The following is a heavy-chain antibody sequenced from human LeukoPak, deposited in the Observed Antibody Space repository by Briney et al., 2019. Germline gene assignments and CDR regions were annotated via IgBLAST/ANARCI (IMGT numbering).Heavy chain of an antibody. CDR2: IYSAGST. CDR1: GFTVSINY. D-gene: IGHD3-10*01. Sequence: GGSLRLSCAASGFTVSINYMNWVRQAPGKGLEWVSVIYSAGSTNYADSVKGRFSISRDNSKNTLYLQMNSLRAEDTAVYYCARGYGSGRRGRAFDIWGQGTMVTVSS. CDR3: ARGYGSGRRGRAFDI. V-gene: IGHV3-66*01. J-gene: IGHJ3*02.